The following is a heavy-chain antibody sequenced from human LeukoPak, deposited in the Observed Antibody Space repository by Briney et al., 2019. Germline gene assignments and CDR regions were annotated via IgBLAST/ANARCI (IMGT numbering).Heavy chain of an antibody. CDR1: GFTVGNNY. CDR2: IYSGGST. Sequence: GGSLHLSCVASGFTVGNNYMNWVRQAPGRGLEWVSVIYSGGSTYYADSVKGRFTISRDSSKNTLYLQIHSLGVEDTAVYYCARAIRDASVSLRFDYWGQGTPVTVSS. D-gene: IGHD5-24*01. V-gene: IGHV3-66*02. CDR3: ARAIRDASVSLRFDY. J-gene: IGHJ4*02.